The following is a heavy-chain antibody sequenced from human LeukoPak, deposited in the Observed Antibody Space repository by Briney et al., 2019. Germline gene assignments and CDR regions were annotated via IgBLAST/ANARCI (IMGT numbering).Heavy chain of an antibody. CDR2: ISWNSGSI. J-gene: IGHJ6*02. Sequence: GGSLRLSCAASGFTFDDYAMHWVRQAPGKGLEWVSGISWNSGSIGYADSVKGRFTISRDNAKNSLYLQMNSLRAEDTALYYCAKGIFGLSHQYYYYYGMDVWGQGTTVTVS. CDR3: AKGIFGLSHQYYYYYGMDV. CDR1: GFTFDDYA. V-gene: IGHV3-9*01. D-gene: IGHD3-3*01.